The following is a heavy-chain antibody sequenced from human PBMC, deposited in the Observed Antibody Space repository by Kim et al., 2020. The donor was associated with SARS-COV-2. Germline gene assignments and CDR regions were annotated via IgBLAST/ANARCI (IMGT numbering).Heavy chain of an antibody. CDR1: GVTVSNIH. CDR2: IDSGGAT. Sequence: GGSLRLSCAASGVTVSNIHMSWVRQAPGKGLEWVSVIDSGGATYYTDSVKGRFTISRDNSANILYLQMNTVRVDDTAVYFCARGHASGDVSFHWGQGALSPSPQ. CDR3: ARGHASGDVSFH. D-gene: IGHD3-16*01. V-gene: IGHV3-53*01. J-gene: IGHJ4*02.